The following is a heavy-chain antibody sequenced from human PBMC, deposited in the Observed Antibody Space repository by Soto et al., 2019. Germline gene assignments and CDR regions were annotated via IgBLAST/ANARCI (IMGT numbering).Heavy chain of an antibody. D-gene: IGHD2-15*01. J-gene: IGHJ6*02. CDR2: IYYSGST. Sequence: PSETRSLTCTVSGGSISSGDYYWSWIRQPPGKGLEWIGYIYYSGSTYYNPSLKSRVTISVDTSKNQFSLKLSSVTAADTAVYYCARVGCSGGSCYGNYYYGMDVWGQGTTVTVSS. CDR3: ARVGCSGGSCYGNYYYGMDV. V-gene: IGHV4-30-4*01. CDR1: GGSISSGDYY.